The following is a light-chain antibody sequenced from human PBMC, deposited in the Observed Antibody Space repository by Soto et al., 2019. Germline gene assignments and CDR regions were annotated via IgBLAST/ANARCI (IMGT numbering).Light chain of an antibody. J-gene: IGLJ2*01. CDR3: AAWDDSLKVV. V-gene: IGLV1-47*01. CDR1: SSNIGSNY. Sequence: QSVLTQPPSASGTPGQRVTISCSGSSSNIGSNYVYWYQHLPGTAPKLLMYRNNERPTGVPDRFSGSKSGTSASLAISGLXXXXXXXXXCAAWDDSLKVVFGGGTKVTVL. CDR2: RNN.